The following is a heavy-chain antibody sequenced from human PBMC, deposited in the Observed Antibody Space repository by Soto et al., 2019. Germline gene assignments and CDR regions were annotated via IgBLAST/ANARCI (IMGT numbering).Heavy chain of an antibody. CDR2: IFYSGST. V-gene: IGHV4-61*08. D-gene: IGHD1-7*01. Sequence: QVQLQESGPGLVKPSETLSLACSVSGGSVSSGDYFWSWIRLSPGKGLEWIGSIFYSGSTNYNPSLKSRVTISVDTSTNQFSLKLTSVTAADTAVYYCARATHNWSYWMIDPWGQGTLVTVSS. CDR1: GGSVSSGDYF. J-gene: IGHJ5*02. CDR3: ARATHNWSYWMIDP.